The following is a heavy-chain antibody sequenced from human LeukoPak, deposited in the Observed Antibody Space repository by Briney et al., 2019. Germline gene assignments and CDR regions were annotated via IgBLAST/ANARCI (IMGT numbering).Heavy chain of an antibody. V-gene: IGHV4-59*12. CDR1: GGSISSYY. D-gene: IGHD3-10*01. J-gene: IGHJ5*02. CDR2: IYYSGST. Sequence: SETLSLTCTVSGGSISSYYWSWIRQPPGKGLEWIGYIYYSGSTNYNPSLKSRVTISVDTSKNQFSLKLSSVTAADTAVYYCARGAVRGVITLNWFDPWGQGTLVTVSS. CDR3: ARGAVRGVITLNWFDP.